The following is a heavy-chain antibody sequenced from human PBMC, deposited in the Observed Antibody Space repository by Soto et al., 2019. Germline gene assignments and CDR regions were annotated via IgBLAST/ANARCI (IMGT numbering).Heavy chain of an antibody. Sequence: SVKVSCTDSGGTFSSYAISWVRQAPGQGLEWMGGIIPIFGTANYAQKFQGRVTITADESTSTAYMELSSLRSEDTAVYYCARAGLSMTTVTTSRYYFDYWGQGTLVT. J-gene: IGHJ4*02. D-gene: IGHD4-4*01. CDR1: GGTFSSYA. CDR2: IIPIFGTA. V-gene: IGHV1-69*13. CDR3: ARAGLSMTTVTTSRYYFDY.